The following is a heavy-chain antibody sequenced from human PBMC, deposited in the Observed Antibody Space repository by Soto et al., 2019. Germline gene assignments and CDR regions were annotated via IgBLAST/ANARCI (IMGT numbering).Heavy chain of an antibody. D-gene: IGHD6-13*01. CDR1: VDSITTYY. V-gene: IGHV4-4*07. Sequence: SSETLSLTCTVSVDSITTYYWSWIRQPAGKGLEWIGRIDTSGNTNYNPSLKSRVTMSVDTSKKRFSLKLTSVTAADTAVYYCARYSNNWFQTEGMDVWGQGTTVTVSS. J-gene: IGHJ6*02. CDR2: IDTSGNT. CDR3: ARYSNNWFQTEGMDV.